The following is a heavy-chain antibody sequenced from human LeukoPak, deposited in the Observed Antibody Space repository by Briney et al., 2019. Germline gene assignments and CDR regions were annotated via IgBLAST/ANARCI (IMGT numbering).Heavy chain of an antibody. CDR2: ISDSGGST. CDR3: AKRGVVIRVFLVGFHKEAYYFES. J-gene: IGHJ4*02. CDR1: GITLRNYV. V-gene: IGHV3-23*01. Sequence: GGSLRLSCAVSGITLRNYVMSWVRQAPGKGLEWVAGISDSGGSTKYADSVKGRFTISRDNPKNTLFLQMNSLRADDTAVYFCAKRGVVIRVFLVGFHKEAYYFESWGQGALVTVSS. D-gene: IGHD3/OR15-3a*01.